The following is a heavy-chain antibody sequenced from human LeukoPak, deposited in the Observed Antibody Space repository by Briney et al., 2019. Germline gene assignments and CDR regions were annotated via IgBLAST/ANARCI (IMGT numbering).Heavy chain of an antibody. CDR1: GGTFSSYA. Sequence: ASVKVSCKASGGTFSSYAISWVRQAPGQGLEWMGRIIPIFGTANYAQKFQGRVTITTDESTSTAYMELSSLRSGDTAVYYCARAAGGTPFDPWGQGTLVTVSS. CDR3: ARAAGGTPFDP. CDR2: IIPIFGTA. D-gene: IGHD1-26*01. V-gene: IGHV1-69*05. J-gene: IGHJ5*02.